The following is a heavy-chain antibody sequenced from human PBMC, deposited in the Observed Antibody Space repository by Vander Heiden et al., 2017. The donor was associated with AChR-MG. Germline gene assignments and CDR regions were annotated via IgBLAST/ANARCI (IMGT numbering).Heavy chain of an antibody. CDR2: ISYDGSNK. CDR1: GFTFRSYA. CDR3: ARADGYCSGGSCYFRSTIDY. D-gene: IGHD2-15*01. Sequence: QVQLVESGGGVVQPGRSLRLSCAASGFTFRSYAMPGVRQAPGKGLEWVAVISYDGSNKYYADSVKGRFTISRDNSKNTLYLQMNSLRAEDTAVYYCARADGYCSGGSCYFRSTIDYWGQGTLVTVSS. V-gene: IGHV3-30-3*01. J-gene: IGHJ4*02.